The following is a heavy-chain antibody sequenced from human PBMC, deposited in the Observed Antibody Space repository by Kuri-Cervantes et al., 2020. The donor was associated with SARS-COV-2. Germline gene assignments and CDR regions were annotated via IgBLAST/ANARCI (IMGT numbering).Heavy chain of an antibody. CDR2: INPNSGGT. CDR1: GYTFTGYY. J-gene: IGHJ6*02. CDR3: ARAKYCSSTSCPARHGMDV. V-gene: IGHV1-2*04. Sequence: ASVKVSCKASGYTFTGYYMHWVRQAPGQGLEWMGWINPNSGGTNYAQKFQGWVTMTRDTPISTAYMELSRLRSDDTAVYYCARAKYCSSTSCPARHGMDVWGQGTTVTVSS. D-gene: IGHD2-2*01.